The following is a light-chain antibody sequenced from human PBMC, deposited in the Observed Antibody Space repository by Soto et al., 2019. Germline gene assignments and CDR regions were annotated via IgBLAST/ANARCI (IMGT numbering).Light chain of an antibody. Sequence: EIVLTQSPGTLSLSPGERATLSCRASQSINSRYLAWYQQKPGQAPRLLIYGASSRATGIPDRFSGSGSGTDFTLTISRLEPEDFAVYYCQHYNNWPRTFGQGTKVEIK. V-gene: IGKV3-20*01. CDR3: QHYNNWPRT. CDR1: QSINSRY. J-gene: IGKJ1*01. CDR2: GAS.